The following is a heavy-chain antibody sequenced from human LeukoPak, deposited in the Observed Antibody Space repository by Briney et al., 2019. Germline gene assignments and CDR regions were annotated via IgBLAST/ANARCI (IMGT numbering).Heavy chain of an antibody. CDR3: ARIDYADYVLGGMDV. J-gene: IGHJ6*04. CDR2: IFYSGSA. V-gene: IGHV4-30-4*01. CDR1: GGSIRSGDYY. Sequence: SETLSLTCTVSGGSIRSGDYYWNWIRQPPGKDLEWIGYIFYSGSAYYNPSLKSRVTISVDTSKNQFSLKLTSVTAADTAVYYCARIDYADYVLGGMDVWGKGTTVTVSS. D-gene: IGHD4-17*01.